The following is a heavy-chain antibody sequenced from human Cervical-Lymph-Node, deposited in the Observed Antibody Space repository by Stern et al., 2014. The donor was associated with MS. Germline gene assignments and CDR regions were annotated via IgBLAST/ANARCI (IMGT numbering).Heavy chain of an antibody. D-gene: IGHD5-24*01. J-gene: IGHJ3*02. CDR2: IIPIIDSA. CDR3: ARDRRDAHTYAFDT. V-gene: IGHV1-69*06. Sequence: QVQLVQSGAEVKKPGSSVKVSCQASGGTFSTLAIHWVRQASGQGLEWMGGIIPIIDSANYAQKFQDRVTITADTSTRTVYMELRNLSTEDTAVFFCARDRRDAHTYAFDTWGQGTTVTVSA. CDR1: GGTFSTLA.